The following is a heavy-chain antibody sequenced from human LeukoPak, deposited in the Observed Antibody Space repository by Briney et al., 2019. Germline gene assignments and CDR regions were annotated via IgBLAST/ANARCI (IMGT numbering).Heavy chain of an antibody. V-gene: IGHV3-7*01. J-gene: IGHJ6*02. CDR1: GFTFSSYW. Sequence: GGSLRLSCAASGFTFSSYWMCWVRQAPGKGLEWVANIKQDGSEKYYVDSVKGRFTISRDNAKNSLYLQMNSLRAEDTAVYYCARDDAGAGSYYYYYGMDVWGQGTTVTVSS. CDR3: ARDDAGAGSYYYYYGMDV. CDR2: IKQDGSEK. D-gene: IGHD6-19*01.